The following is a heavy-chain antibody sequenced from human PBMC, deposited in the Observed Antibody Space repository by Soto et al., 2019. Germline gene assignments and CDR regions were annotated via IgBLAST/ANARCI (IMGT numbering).Heavy chain of an antibody. Sequence: ASVKVSCKASGYTFTSYDINWVRQATGQGLEWMGWMNPNSGNTGYAQKFQGRVTMTRNTSISTAYMELSSLRSEDTAVYYCAIGPIVVVTAIPYYFDYWGQGTLVTVSS. CDR2: MNPNSGNT. V-gene: IGHV1-8*01. CDR1: GYTFTSYD. CDR3: AIGPIVVVTAIPYYFDY. D-gene: IGHD2-21*02. J-gene: IGHJ4*02.